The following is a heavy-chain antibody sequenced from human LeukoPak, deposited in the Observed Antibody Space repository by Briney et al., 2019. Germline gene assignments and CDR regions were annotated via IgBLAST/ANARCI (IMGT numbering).Heavy chain of an antibody. CDR1: GFTVSSNY. J-gene: IGHJ6*02. Sequence: GGSLRLSCAASGFTVSSNYMSWVRQAPGKGLEWVSVIYSGGSTYYADSVKGRFTISRHNSKNTLYLQMNSLRAEDTAVYYCARVRLLQGYYYYGMDVWGQGTMVTVSS. V-gene: IGHV3-53*04. CDR3: ARVRLLQGYYYYGMDV. CDR2: IYSGGST.